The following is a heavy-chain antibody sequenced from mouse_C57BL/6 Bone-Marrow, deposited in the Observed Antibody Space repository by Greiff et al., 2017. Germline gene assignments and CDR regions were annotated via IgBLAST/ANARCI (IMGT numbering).Heavy chain of an antibody. D-gene: IGHD1-1*01. J-gene: IGHJ3*01. Sequence: VQLQQSGTVLARPGASVKMSCKTSGYTFTSYWMHWVKQRPGQGLEWIGAIYPGNSDTSYNQKFKGKAKLTAVTSASTAYMALSSLTNEDSAVYYCTRRGNYYGSPAWFAYWGQGTLVTVSA. V-gene: IGHV1-5*01. CDR1: GYTFTSYW. CDR2: IYPGNSDT. CDR3: TRRGNYYGSPAWFAY.